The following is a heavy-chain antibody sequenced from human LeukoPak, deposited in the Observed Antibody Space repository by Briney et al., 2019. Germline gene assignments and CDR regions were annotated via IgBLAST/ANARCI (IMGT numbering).Heavy chain of an antibody. CDR2: IYHSGST. V-gene: IGHV4-38-2*02. CDR1: GYSISSGYY. J-gene: IGHJ4*02. D-gene: IGHD3-10*01. Sequence: SETLSLTCTVSGYSISSGYYWGWIRQPPGKGLEWIGSIYHSGSTYYNPSLKSRVTISVDTSKNQFSLKLSSVTAADTAVYYCARDRGGYWGQGTLVTVSS. CDR3: ARDRGGY.